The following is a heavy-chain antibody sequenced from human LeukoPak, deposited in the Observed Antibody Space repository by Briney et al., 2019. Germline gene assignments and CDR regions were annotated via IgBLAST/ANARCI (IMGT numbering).Heavy chain of an antibody. J-gene: IGHJ6*02. V-gene: IGHV1-2*02. Sequence: ASVKVSCKASGYTFTGYYMHWVRQAPGQGLEWMGWINPNSGGTNYAQKFQGRVTMTRDTSISTAYMELNRLRSDDTAVYYCARDPTVPRGMDVWGQGTTVTVSS. CDR1: GYTFTGYY. D-gene: IGHD4-17*01. CDR2: INPNSGGT. CDR3: ARDPTVPRGMDV.